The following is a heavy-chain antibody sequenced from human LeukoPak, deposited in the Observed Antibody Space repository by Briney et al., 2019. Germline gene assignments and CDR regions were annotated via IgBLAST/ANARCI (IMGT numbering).Heavy chain of an antibody. CDR1: GGTFSTYA. CDR2: ILPIFDMA. Sequence: GASVKVSCKASGGTFSTYAITWVRQAPGQGLEWMGRILPIFDMANYAQKFQGRVTITADKSTRTAYMELSSLRSDDTAVYYCARDGGWLQTQNHYCYHGIDVWGQGTTVTVSS. V-gene: IGHV1-69*04. CDR3: ARDGGWLQTQNHYCYHGIDV. D-gene: IGHD5-24*01. J-gene: IGHJ6*02.